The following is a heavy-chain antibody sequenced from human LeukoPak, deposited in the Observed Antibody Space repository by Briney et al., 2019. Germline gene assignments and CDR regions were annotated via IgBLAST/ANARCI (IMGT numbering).Heavy chain of an antibody. V-gene: IGHV4-59*01. D-gene: IGHD2-21*02. CDR3: ARTRPNCGGDCRYYFDH. J-gene: IGHJ4*02. CDR1: GGSISSYY. CDR2: IYYSGST. Sequence: SETLSLTCTVSGGSISSYYWSWIRRPPGKGLEWIGYIYYSGSTNYNPSLKSRVTISVDTSKNQFSLKLSSVTAADTAVYYCARTRPNCGGDCRYYFDHWGQGTLVTVSS.